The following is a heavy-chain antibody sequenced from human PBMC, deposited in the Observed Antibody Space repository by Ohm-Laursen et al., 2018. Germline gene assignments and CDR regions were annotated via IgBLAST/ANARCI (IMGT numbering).Heavy chain of an antibody. V-gene: IGHV3-11*01. CDR1: GFTFTAYP. D-gene: IGHD5-18*01. J-gene: IGHJ4*02. Sequence: SLRLSCAATGFTFTAYPMTWVRQAPGKGPEWIAYITNSGDFIQYADSVRGRFTISRDNAKRSLYLQTNSLRADDTAVYYCATSLGGYSYGFYYFDYWGQGTTVTVSS. CDR2: ITNSGDFI. CDR3: ATSLGGYSYGFYYFDY.